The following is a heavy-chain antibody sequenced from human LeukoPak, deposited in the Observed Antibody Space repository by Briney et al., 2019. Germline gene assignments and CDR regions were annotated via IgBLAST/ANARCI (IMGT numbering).Heavy chain of an antibody. CDR2: ISGSGGST. Sequence: QAGGSLRLSCAASGFTFSSYSMNWVRQAPGKGLELVSAISGSGGSTYYADSVKGRFTISRDNSKNTLYLQMNSLRAEDTAVYYCAKVPQWLSFGYYFDYWGQGTLVTVSS. J-gene: IGHJ4*02. CDR1: GFTFSSYS. V-gene: IGHV3-23*01. D-gene: IGHD6-19*01. CDR3: AKVPQWLSFGYYFDY.